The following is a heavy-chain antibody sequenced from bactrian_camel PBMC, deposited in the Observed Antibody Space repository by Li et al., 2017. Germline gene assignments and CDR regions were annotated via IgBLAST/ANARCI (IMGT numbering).Heavy chain of an antibody. J-gene: IGHJ4*01. CDR2: ISFGGTTT. D-gene: IGHD7*01. Sequence: HVQLVESGGGSVEAGGSLTLSCRSSLYTYASLYMAWFRQAPGKGLEWVAGISFGGTTTTVTDAAKGRFTISRDNTQNILYLQLNSLTTEDTAMYFCARGALVGFRELTFWGQGTQVTVS. V-gene: IGHV3S1*01. CDR3: ARGALVGFRELTF. CDR1: LYTYASLY.